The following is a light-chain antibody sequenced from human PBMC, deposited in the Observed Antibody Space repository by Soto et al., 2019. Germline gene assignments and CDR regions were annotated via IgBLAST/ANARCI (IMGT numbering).Light chain of an antibody. J-gene: IGLJ3*02. CDR1: SSDIGAYDY. Sequence: QSVLTQPASVSGSPGQSITISCTGTSSDIGAYDYVSWFQHHPGKAPKLMIYEIDNRPSGVSNRFSGSKSGNTASLTISRLQAEDEAIYFCSSYTRTNTRVFGGGTQLTVL. CDR2: EID. CDR3: SSYTRTNTRV. V-gene: IGLV2-14*01.